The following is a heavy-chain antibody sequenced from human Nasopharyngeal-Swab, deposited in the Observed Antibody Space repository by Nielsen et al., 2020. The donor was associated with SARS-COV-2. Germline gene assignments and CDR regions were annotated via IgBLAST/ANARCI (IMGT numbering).Heavy chain of an antibody. CDR2: INPSGGST. Sequence: VKVSCKASGYTFTNYYMHWVRQAPGQGLEWMGIINPSGGSTSYAQKFQGRVTMTRDTSTSTVYMELSSLRSEDTAVYYCARGIGVLRFLEWSHMDVWGKGTTVTVSS. J-gene: IGHJ6*03. CDR1: GYTFTNYY. CDR3: ARGIGVLRFLEWSHMDV. V-gene: IGHV1-46*01. D-gene: IGHD3-3*01.